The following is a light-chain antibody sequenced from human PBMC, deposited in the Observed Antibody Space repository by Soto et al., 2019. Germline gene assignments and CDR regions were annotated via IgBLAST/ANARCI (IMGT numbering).Light chain of an antibody. J-gene: IGKJ1*01. CDR2: GAS. CDR1: QSVNSN. V-gene: IGKV3-15*01. CDR3: QQYNNWWT. Sequence: EIVMTQSPATLSVSPGERATLSCRASQSVNSNLAWYQQKPGQAPRLLIYGASTRATGIPARFSGSGSETAFTLTISSLQSEDFAVYYCQQYNNWWTFGQGTKVEIK.